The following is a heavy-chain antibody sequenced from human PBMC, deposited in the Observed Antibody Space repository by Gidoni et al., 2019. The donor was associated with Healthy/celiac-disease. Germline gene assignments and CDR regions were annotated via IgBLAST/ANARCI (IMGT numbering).Heavy chain of an antibody. CDR3: AKAQGPYGDYGSNWYFDL. Sequence: QVQLVESGGGVVQPGRSLRLSCAASGFTFSSYGMHWVRQAPGKGLEWVAVISYDGSNKYYADSVKGRFTISRDNSKNTLYLQMNSLRAEDTAVYYCAKAQGPYGDYGSNWYFDLWGRGTLVTVSS. D-gene: IGHD4-17*01. CDR2: ISYDGSNK. V-gene: IGHV3-30*18. J-gene: IGHJ2*01. CDR1: GFTFSSYG.